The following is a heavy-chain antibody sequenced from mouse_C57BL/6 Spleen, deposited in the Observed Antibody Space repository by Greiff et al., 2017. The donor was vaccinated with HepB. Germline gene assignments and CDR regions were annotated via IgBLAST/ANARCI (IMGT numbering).Heavy chain of an antibody. CDR3: ARYGRLSYAMDY. V-gene: IGHV7-3*01. Sequence: EVQVVESGGGLVQPGGSLSLSCAASGFTFTDYYMSWVRQPPGKALEWLGFIRNKANGYTKEYSASVKGRFTISSDNSQSILYLQMNALRAEDSATYYCARYGRLSYAMDYWGQGTSVTVSS. CDR1: GFTFTDYY. J-gene: IGHJ4*01. D-gene: IGHD2-4*01. CDR2: IRNKANGYTK.